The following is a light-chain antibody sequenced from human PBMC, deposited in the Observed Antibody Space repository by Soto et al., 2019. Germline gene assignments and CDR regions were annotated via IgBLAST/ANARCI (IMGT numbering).Light chain of an antibody. J-gene: IGKJ2*01. Sequence: EIVLTQSPGTLSLSPGERATLSCRASQSVSSSYLAWYQQKPGQAPRLLIYGASSRATGIPDRFSGSGSGTDFTLTISRLEPEDFALYDCQQYGSSPPNTFGQGTKLEIK. V-gene: IGKV3-20*01. CDR3: QQYGSSPPNT. CDR2: GAS. CDR1: QSVSSSY.